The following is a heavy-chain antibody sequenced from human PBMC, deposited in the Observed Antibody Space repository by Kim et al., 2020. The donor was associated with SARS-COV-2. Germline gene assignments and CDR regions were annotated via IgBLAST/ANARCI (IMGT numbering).Heavy chain of an antibody. D-gene: IGHD5-18*01. J-gene: IGHJ4*02. CDR3: TTGRVDTAMEFDY. CDR1: GFTFSNAW. V-gene: IGHV3-15*01. Sequence: GGSLRLSCAASGFTFSNAWMSWVRQTPGKGLEWVGRIKSKTDGGTTDYAAPVKGRFTISRDDSKNTLYLQMNSLKTEDTAVYYCTTGRVDTAMEFDYWGQGTLVTVSS. CDR2: IKSKTDGGTT.